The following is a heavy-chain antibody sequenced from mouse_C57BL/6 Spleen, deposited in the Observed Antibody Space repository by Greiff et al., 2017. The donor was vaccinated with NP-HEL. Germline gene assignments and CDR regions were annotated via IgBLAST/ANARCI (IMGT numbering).Heavy chain of an antibody. D-gene: IGHD2-2*01. J-gene: IGHJ2*01. CDR2: IDPSDSYT. CDR1: GYTFTSYW. CDR3: DRTGYAPRGVYCFDY. V-gene: IGHV1-50*01. Sequence: QVQLQQPGAELVKPGASVKLSCKASGYTFTSYWMQWVKQRPGQGLEWIGEIDPSDSYTNYNQKFKGKATLTVDTSSSTAYMQLSSLTNEDSAVYYCDRTGYAPRGVYCFDYWGQGTTLTVSS.